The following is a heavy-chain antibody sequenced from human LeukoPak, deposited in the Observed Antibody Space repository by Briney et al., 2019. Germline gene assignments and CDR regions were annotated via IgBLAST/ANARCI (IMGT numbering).Heavy chain of an antibody. CDR3: VTVRGGYSRTSCYFEN. J-gene: IGHJ4*02. Sequence: SGTLSLTCAVSSVSISSNYWWTWVRQPPGKGLEWIGEIDQGGSTNYNPSLKSRVTISLDQSKNQFSLKVISLTAADTAVYYCVTVRGGYSRTSCYFENWGPGTLVTVSS. D-gene: IGHD2-2*01. CDR2: IDQGGST. CDR1: SVSISSNYW. V-gene: IGHV4-4*02.